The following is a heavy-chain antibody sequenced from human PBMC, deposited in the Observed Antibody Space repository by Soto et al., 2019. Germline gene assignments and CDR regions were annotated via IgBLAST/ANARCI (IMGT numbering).Heavy chain of an antibody. J-gene: IGHJ3*01. V-gene: IGHV1-18*01. Sequence: QVHLVQSGAEVKKPGASVRVSCKASGYTFINYGINWARQAPGQGLEWLGWINYKIDYTKYAQKLQDRVPLTADTSTSTAYMELRNLRSDDTAVYYCARASYFGPTPGTFDAWGQGTMVTVSS. CDR2: INYKIDYT. D-gene: IGHD3-9*01. CDR3: ARASYFGPTPGTFDA. CDR1: GYTFINYG.